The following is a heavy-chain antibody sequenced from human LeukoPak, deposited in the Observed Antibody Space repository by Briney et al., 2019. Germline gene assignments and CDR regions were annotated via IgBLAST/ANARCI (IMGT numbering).Heavy chain of an antibody. CDR1: GVSITNYY. J-gene: IGHJ5*02. D-gene: IGHD4-17*01. Sequence: SETLSLTCSVSGVSITNYYWSWFRQSPGKGLEWIGYVYSASANYNPSLKSRVTMSLDTSQNQFSLKLASVTAADTAMYYCARHSRDYPHNWFDPWGQGTLVTVSS. CDR2: VYSASA. CDR3: ARHSRDYPHNWFDP. V-gene: IGHV4-59*08.